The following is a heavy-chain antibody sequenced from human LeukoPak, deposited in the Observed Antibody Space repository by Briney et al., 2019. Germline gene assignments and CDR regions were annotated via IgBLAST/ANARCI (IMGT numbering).Heavy chain of an antibody. D-gene: IGHD3-9*01. CDR3: ARDYYDILTGYYRINWFDP. Sequence: TSETLSLTCAVSGGSISSSNWWSWVRQPPGKGLEWIGEIYHSGSTNYNPSLKSRVTISVDKSKNQFSLKLSSVTAADTAVYYCARDYYDILTGYYRINWFDPWGQGTLVTVSS. V-gene: IGHV4-4*02. CDR1: GGSISSSNW. J-gene: IGHJ5*02. CDR2: IYHSGST.